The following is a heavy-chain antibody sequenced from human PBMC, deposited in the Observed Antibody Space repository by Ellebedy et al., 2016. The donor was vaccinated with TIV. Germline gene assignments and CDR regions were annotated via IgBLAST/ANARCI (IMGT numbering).Heavy chain of an antibody. CDR3: ARDPNSPGDTGYGDY. V-gene: IGHV3-53*01. J-gene: IGHJ4*02. CDR2: IYSGGST. D-gene: IGHD5-12*01. CDR1: GFTVSSNY. Sequence: PGGSLRLSCAASGFTVSSNYMSWVRQAPGKGLEWVSVIYSGGSTYYADSVKGRFTIPRDNSKNTLYLHMNNLRAEDTAVYYCARDPNSPGDTGYGDYWGQGVVVTVST.